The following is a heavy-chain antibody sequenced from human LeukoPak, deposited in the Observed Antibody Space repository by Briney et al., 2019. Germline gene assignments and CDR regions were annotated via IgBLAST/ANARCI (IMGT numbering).Heavy chain of an antibody. V-gene: IGHV4-61*02. CDR1: GGSISSGSYY. Sequence: SETLSLTCTVSGGSISSGSYYWRWIRQPAGKGLEWIVRIYTSGSTNYNPSLKSRVTISVDTSKNQFSLKLSSVTAADTAVYYCAREGYYYDSSGYYYAFDYWGQGTLVTVSS. CDR2: IYTSGST. J-gene: IGHJ4*02. D-gene: IGHD3-22*01. CDR3: AREGYYYDSSGYYYAFDY.